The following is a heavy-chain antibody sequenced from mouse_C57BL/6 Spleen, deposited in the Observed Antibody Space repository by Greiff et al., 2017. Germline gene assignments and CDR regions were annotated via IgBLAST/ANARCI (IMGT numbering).Heavy chain of an antibody. D-gene: IGHD2-4*01. Sequence: EVMLVESGPGMVKPSQSLSLTCTVTGYSITSGYDWHWIRHFPGNKLEWMGYISYSGSTNYNPSLKSRISITHDTSKNHFFLKLNSVTTEDTATYYCARAGDDYGFAYWGQGTLVTVSA. V-gene: IGHV3-1*01. CDR2: ISYSGST. J-gene: IGHJ3*01. CDR1: GYSITSGYD. CDR3: ARAGDDYGFAY.